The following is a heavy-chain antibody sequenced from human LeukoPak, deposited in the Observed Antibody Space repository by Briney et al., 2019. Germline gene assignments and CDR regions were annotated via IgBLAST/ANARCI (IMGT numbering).Heavy chain of an antibody. CDR1: GFTSRTYA. D-gene: IGHD6-19*01. V-gene: IGHV3-33*01. CDR2: IWDDGSKK. Sequence: GGSLRPSCAASGFTSRTYAMNWAPQAPGKGPEWGPDIWDDGSKKYYADSVTGRVTISRDKPKNTLYLQVNSLRAEDTAVYYCARLVYGSDWYVDFWGQGTLVTVSS. CDR3: ARLVYGSDWYVDF. J-gene: IGHJ4*02.